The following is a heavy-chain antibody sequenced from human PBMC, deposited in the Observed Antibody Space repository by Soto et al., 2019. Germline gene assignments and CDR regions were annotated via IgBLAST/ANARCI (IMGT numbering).Heavy chain of an antibody. CDR2: INPSGGST. CDR3: ARDRDYCGGDCYPSNWFDP. D-gene: IGHD2-21*02. CDR1: GYTFTSYY. V-gene: IGHV1-46*01. J-gene: IGHJ5*02. Sequence: GASVKVSCKASGYTFTSYYMHWVRQAPGQGLEWMGIINPSGGSTSYAQKFQGRVTMTRDTSTSTVYMELSSLRSEDTAVYYCARDRDYCGGDCYPSNWFDPWGQGTLVTVSS.